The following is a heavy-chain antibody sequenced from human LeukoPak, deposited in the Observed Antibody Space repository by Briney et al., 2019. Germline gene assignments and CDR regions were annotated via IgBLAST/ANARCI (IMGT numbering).Heavy chain of an antibody. CDR1: GYTFTNYA. Sequence: WASVKVSCKASGYTFTNYAMHWVRQAPGQRLEWMGWINADNGNTKYSQKFQGGVTITRDTSASTAYMELSSLRSEDTAVYYCARAIYCSSTSCYYLPYYYGMDVWGKGTTVTVSS. J-gene: IGHJ6*04. CDR3: ARAIYCSSTSCYYLPYYYGMDV. V-gene: IGHV1-3*01. D-gene: IGHD2-2*01. CDR2: INADNGNT.